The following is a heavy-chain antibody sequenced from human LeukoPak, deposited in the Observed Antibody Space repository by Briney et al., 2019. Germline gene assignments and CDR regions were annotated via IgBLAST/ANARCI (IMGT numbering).Heavy chain of an antibody. CDR2: VYHSGST. V-gene: IGHV4-30-2*01. D-gene: IGHD3-22*01. CDR3: ARRDISGYYGLFDY. CDR1: GGSISSGGYS. Sequence: PSETLSLTCAVSGGSISSGGYSWSWIRQPPGKGLEWIGYVYHSGSTYYNPSLKSRVTISVDRSKNQFSLKLSSVTAADTAVYYCARRDISGYYGLFDYWGQGTLVTVSS. J-gene: IGHJ4*02.